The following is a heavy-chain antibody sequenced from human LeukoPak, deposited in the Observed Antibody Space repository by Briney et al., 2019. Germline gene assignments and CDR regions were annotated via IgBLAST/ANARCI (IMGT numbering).Heavy chain of an antibody. CDR2: ISAYNGNT. CDR1: GYTFTICG. CDR3: ARGRTGTNLHYYYGMDV. J-gene: IGHJ6*02. Sequence: AASVTVSCTSSGYTFTICGISWVRHAPGQGLEWMGWISAYNGNTNYAQKLQGRVTMTTDTSTSTAYMELRSLRSDDTAVYYCARGRTGTNLHYYYGMDVWGQGTTVTVSS. D-gene: IGHD1-7*01. V-gene: IGHV1-18*01.